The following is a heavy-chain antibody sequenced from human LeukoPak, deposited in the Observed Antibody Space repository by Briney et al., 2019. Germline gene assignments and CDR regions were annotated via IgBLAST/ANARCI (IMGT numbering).Heavy chain of an antibody. J-gene: IGHJ5*02. CDR3: AIKALRKWFDP. Sequence: ASVKVSCKASGYTVTSYGISWVRQAPGKGLEWVGGFDPEDGETIYAQKFQGRVTMTEDTSTDTAYMELSSLRSEDTAVYYCAIKALRKWFDPWGQGTLVTVSS. CDR1: GYTVTSYG. V-gene: IGHV1-24*01. CDR2: FDPEDGET.